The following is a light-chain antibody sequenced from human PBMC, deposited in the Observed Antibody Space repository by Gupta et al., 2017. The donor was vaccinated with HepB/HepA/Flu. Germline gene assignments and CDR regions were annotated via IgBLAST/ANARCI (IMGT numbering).Light chain of an antibody. V-gene: IGLV1-44*01. CDR1: SSNLGTKT. CDR3: TACDDSLNGVV. CDR2: NTN. Sequence: QSVLTQPPSASGTPGQRVTISCSGSSSNLGTKTVNWYHQLPGTAPKLLIYNTNQRPSGVPDRFSASKSGTSASLAISGLQSEDEADYYCTACDDSLNGVVFGGGTKLTVL. J-gene: IGLJ2*01.